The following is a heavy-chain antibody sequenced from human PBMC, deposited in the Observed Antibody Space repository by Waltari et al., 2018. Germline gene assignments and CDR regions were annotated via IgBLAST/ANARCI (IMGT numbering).Heavy chain of an antibody. J-gene: IGHJ6*04. CDR3: AREDVSYAACSLVDV. D-gene: IGHD2-15*01. V-gene: IGHV3-74*01. CDR2: ISGYASSI. CDR1: GFTFSSHW. Sequence: EMPVVESGGGLVQPGGSLRLSREASGFTFSSHWMPWVGQVPGKGLAGVSRISGYASSIAYADSVRGRFFISRDNAKNTLYLQMNSLRAEDTGIYYCAREDVSYAACSLVDVWGKGTTVTVSS.